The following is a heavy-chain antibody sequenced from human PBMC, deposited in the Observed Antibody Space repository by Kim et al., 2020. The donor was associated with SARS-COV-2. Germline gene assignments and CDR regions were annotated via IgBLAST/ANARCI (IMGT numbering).Heavy chain of an antibody. V-gene: IGHV4-39*07. CDR3: ARVWGLLDWFDP. D-gene: IGHD3-3*01. Sequence: SETLSLTCTVSGGSISSSSYYWGWIRQPPGKGLEWIGSIYYSGSTYYNPSLKSRVTISVDTSKNQFSLKLSPVTAADTAVYYCARVWGLLDWFDPWGQG. CDR1: GGSISSSSYY. J-gene: IGHJ5*02. CDR2: IYYSGST.